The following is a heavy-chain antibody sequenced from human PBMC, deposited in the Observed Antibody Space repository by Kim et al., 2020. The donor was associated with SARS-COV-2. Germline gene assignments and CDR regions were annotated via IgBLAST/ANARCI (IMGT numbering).Heavy chain of an antibody. V-gene: IGHV3-30*18. CDR1: GFTFSSYG. J-gene: IGHJ6*02. CDR2: ISYDGSNK. D-gene: IGHD3-16*02. CDR3: AKVLTEIMITFGGVIVRGYGMDV. Sequence: GGSLRLFCAASGFTFSSYGMHWVRQAPGKGLEWVAVISYDGSNKYYADSVKGRFTISRDNSKNTLYLQMNSLRAEDTAVYYCAKVLTEIMITFGGVIVRGYGMDVWGQGTTVTVSS.